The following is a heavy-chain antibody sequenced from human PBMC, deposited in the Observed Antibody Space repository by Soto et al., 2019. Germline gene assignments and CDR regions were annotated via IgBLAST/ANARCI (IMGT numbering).Heavy chain of an antibody. CDR2: ISWNSGSI. V-gene: IGHV3-9*01. Sequence: EVQLVESGGGVVQPGRSLRLSCAASGFTFDDYAMHWVRQAPGKGLEWVSGISWNSGSIGYADSVKGRFTISRDNAKNALYLQMNSLRAEDTALYYCALSERGIVATYYFGYWGQGTLVTVSS. J-gene: IGHJ4*02. CDR3: ALSERGIVATYYFGY. CDR1: GFTFDDYA. D-gene: IGHD5-12*01.